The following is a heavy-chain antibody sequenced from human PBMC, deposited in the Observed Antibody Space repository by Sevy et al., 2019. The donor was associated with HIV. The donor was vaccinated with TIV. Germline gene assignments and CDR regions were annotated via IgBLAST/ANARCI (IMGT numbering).Heavy chain of an antibody. CDR1: GDSVSSNSAA. CDR2: TYYRSKWYN. CDR3: AKARPGDFWSGYYQGFDY. Sequence: SQTLSLTCAISGDSVSSNSAAWNWIRQSPSRGLEWLGRTYYRSKWYNDYAVSVKSRITINPDTSKNQFSLQLNSVTPEDTAVYYCAKARPGDFWSGYYQGFDYWGQGTLVTVSS. V-gene: IGHV6-1*01. D-gene: IGHD3-3*01. J-gene: IGHJ4*02.